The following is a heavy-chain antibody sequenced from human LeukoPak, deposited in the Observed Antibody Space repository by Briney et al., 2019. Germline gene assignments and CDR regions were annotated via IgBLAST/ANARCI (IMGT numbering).Heavy chain of an antibody. Sequence: SETLSLTCTVSGGSISGYYWSWIRQPPGKGLEWIGYISYSGSTNYNPSLMTRVTISLDTSKSQFSLKLSSVTAADTAVYYCARGGNYYESSAWFDYWGQGTLVTVSS. D-gene: IGHD3-22*01. CDR3: ARGGNYYESSAWFDY. J-gene: IGHJ4*02. CDR2: ISYSGST. CDR1: GGSISGYY. V-gene: IGHV4-59*01.